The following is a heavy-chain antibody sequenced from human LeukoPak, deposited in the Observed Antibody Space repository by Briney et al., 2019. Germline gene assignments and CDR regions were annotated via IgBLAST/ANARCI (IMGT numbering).Heavy chain of an antibody. Sequence: GGSLRLSRAASGFTFSSYAMSWVRQAPGKGLEWVSAISGSGGSTYYADSVKGRFTISRDNSKNTLYLQMNSLRAEDTAVYYCAKDHPYCGGDCYEVAYYFDYWGQGTLVTISS. D-gene: IGHD2-21*01. CDR1: GFTFSSYA. CDR2: ISGSGGST. CDR3: AKDHPYCGGDCYEVAYYFDY. J-gene: IGHJ4*02. V-gene: IGHV3-23*01.